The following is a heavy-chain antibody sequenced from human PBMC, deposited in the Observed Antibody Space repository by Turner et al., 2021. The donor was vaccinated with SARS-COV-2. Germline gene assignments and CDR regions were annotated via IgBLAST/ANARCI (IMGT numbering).Heavy chain of an antibody. CDR2: ISVGGDTT. Sequence: EEQLLESGGGLVQPGGSLRPSCAASGLTFSSYGISWVRQAPGKGLEWVSIISVGGDTTFYGDSVKGRFTISRDNARNTLFLQMNSLRAEDTAVYYCAKGSGGSSWYYFDSWGQGTLVTVSS. V-gene: IGHV3-23*01. CDR1: GLTFSSYG. D-gene: IGHD6-13*01. CDR3: AKGSGGSSWYYFDS. J-gene: IGHJ4*02.